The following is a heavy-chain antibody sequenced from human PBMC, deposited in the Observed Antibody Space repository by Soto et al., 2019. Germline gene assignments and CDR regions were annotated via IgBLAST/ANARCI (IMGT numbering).Heavy chain of an antibody. CDR1: GGSISSYY. J-gene: IGHJ4*02. Sequence: SETLSLTCTVSGGSISSYYWSWIRQPPGKGLEWIGYIYYSGSTNYNPSLKSRVTISVDTSKNQFSLKLSSVTAADTAVYYCARVGSLYYDILTGFDYWGQGTLVTAPQ. D-gene: IGHD3-9*01. CDR2: IYYSGST. CDR3: ARVGSLYYDILTGFDY. V-gene: IGHV4-59*01.